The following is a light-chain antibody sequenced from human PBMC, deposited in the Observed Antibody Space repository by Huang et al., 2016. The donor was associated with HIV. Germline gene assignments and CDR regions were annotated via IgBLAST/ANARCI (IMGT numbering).Light chain of an antibody. CDR2: AAF. CDR3: LQEYNYPHT. Sequence: AIQMTKSPSSLSASVGDRVTITCRASHDIRTDLGWYQQRPGRAPKLLIYAAFSLQSGVPSRFSGGGSGTDFTLTISDLQPEDFATYYCLQEYNYPHTFGQGTKLEL. V-gene: IGKV1-6*01. CDR1: HDIRTD. J-gene: IGKJ2*01.